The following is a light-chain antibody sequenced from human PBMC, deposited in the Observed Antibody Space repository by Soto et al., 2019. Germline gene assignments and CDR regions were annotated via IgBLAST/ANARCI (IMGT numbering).Light chain of an antibody. V-gene: IGKV1-9*01. CDR2: GAS. CDR1: QAISSY. J-gene: IGKJ4*01. Sequence: DIQLTQSPSFLSASVGDRVTITCRASQAISSYLAWYQQKPGKPPKLLIYGASTLQSDVPSRFSGSGSGTEFTLTVSSLQAEDSATYYCQQFNDHPLTFGGGTKVDIK. CDR3: QQFNDHPLT.